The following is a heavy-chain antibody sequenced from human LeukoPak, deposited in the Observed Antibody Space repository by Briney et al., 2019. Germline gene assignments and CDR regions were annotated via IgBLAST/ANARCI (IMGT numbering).Heavy chain of an antibody. V-gene: IGHV1-46*01. J-gene: IGHJ5*02. CDR3: AREGSLLWFGESGNWFDP. CDR1: GYTFTSYY. CDR2: INPSGGST. Sequence: ASVKVSCKASGYTFTSYYMHWVRQAPGQGLEWMGIINPSGGSTSYAQKFQGRVTMTRDTSTSTVYMELSSLRSDDTAVYYCAREGSLLWFGESGNWFDPWGQGTLVTVSS. D-gene: IGHD3-10*01.